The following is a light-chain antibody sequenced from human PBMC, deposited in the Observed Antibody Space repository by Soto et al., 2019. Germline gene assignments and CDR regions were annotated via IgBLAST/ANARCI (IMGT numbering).Light chain of an antibody. Sequence: QSVLTQPPSVSAAPGQRVTISCTGSSSNIGAGYEAHWYQQVPGTAPKLLIYENNNRPSGVPDRFSGSKSGTSASLAITGLQAEDEAEYYCQSYDSSLSGYVFGTGTKPTVL. CDR2: ENN. V-gene: IGLV1-40*01. CDR1: SSNIGAGYE. CDR3: QSYDSSLSGYV. J-gene: IGLJ1*01.